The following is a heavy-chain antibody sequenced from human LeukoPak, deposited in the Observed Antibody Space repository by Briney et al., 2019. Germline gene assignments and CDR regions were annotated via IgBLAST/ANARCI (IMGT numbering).Heavy chain of an antibody. CDR2: IYHSGST. CDR3: ASFFSMVRGVPFDY. J-gene: IGHJ4*02. Sequence: PSETLSLTCAVSGYSISSGYYWGWIRQPPGKGLEWIGSIYHSGSTYYNPSLKSRVTISVDTSKNQFSLKLCSVTAADTAVYYCASFFSMVRGVPFDYWGQGTLVTVSS. V-gene: IGHV4-38-2*01. D-gene: IGHD3-10*01. CDR1: GYSISSGYY.